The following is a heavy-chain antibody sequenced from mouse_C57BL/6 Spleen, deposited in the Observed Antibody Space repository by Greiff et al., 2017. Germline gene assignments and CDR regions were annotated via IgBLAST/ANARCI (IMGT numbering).Heavy chain of an antibody. J-gene: IGHJ2*01. Sequence: VQLQQSGPELVKPGASVKISCKASGYSFTGYYMNWVKQSPEKSLEWIGEINPSTGGTTYNQKFKAKATLTVDKSSSTAYMQLKSLTSEDSAVYYWARSEGNYDFDYWGQGTTLTVSS. CDR3: ARSEGNYDFDY. V-gene: IGHV1-42*01. CDR1: GYSFTGYY. D-gene: IGHD2-1*01. CDR2: INPSTGGT.